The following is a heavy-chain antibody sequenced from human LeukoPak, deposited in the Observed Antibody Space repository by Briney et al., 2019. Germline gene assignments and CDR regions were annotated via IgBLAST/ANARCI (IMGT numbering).Heavy chain of an antibody. Sequence: PGGSLRLSCAASGFTFSSYSMNWVRQAPGKGLEWVSYISSSGSTIYYADSVKGRFTISRDNAKNSLYLQMSSLRGEDTAVYYCAREASGYSYGLDAFDIWGQGTTVTVSS. V-gene: IGHV3-48*04. CDR1: GFTFSSYS. J-gene: IGHJ3*02. CDR3: AREASGYSYGLDAFDI. D-gene: IGHD5-18*01. CDR2: ISSSGSTI.